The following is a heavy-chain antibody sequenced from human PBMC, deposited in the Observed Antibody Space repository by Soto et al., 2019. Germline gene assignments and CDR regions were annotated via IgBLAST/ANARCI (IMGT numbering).Heavy chain of an antibody. CDR3: ARHVSSPLDAFDI. CDR2: ISYSGST. Sequence: SETLSLTCTVSGGSISSYYWSWIRQPPGKGLEWIGYISYSGSTNYNPSLKSRVTISVDTSKNQFSLKLSSVTAADTAVYYCARHVSSPLDAFDIWGQGTMVTVSS. CDR1: GGSISSYY. V-gene: IGHV4-59*08. J-gene: IGHJ3*02.